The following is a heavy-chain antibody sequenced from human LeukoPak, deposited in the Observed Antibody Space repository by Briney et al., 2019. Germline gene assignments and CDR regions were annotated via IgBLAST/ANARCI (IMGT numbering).Heavy chain of an antibody. CDR2: ISYDGSNK. CDR1: GFTFSYYG. D-gene: IGHD3-10*02. V-gene: IGHV3-30*12. Sequence: PGGSLRLSCTASGFTFSYYGMHWVRQAPGKGLEWVAVISYDGSNKYYADSVKGRFTISRDNSKNTLYLQMNSLRAEDTAVYYCAELGITMIGGVWGKGTTVTISS. J-gene: IGHJ6*04. CDR3: AELGITMIGGV.